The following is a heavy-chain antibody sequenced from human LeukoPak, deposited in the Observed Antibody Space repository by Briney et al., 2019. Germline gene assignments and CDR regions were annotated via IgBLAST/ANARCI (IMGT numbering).Heavy chain of an antibody. CDR2: ISPGDSDT. CDR1: GSTFSDYW. Sequence: GASLQISCQCSGSTFSDYWIGWVRQLPGKGLEWMGIISPGDSDTRYSPSFQGQVTISADKSISTAYLQWSSLKASDTAMYYCARSNYYFDYWGQGTLVTVSS. J-gene: IGHJ4*02. D-gene: IGHD2-8*01. CDR3: ARSNYYFDY. V-gene: IGHV5-51*01.